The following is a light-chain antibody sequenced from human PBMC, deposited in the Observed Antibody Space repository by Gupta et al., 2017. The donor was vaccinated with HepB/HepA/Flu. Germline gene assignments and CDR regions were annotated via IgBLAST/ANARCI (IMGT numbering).Light chain of an antibody. J-gene: IGLJ2*01. V-gene: IGLV3-27*01. CDR2: KDS. CDR1: VLAKKY. Sequence: SYELIQPSSVSVSPGQAARITCSGDVLAKKYARWFQQKPGQAPVLVIYKDSERPAGIPERFSGSSSGTTVTLTISGAQVEDEADYYCYSATDNNLGVFGGGTKLTVL. CDR3: YSATDNNLGV.